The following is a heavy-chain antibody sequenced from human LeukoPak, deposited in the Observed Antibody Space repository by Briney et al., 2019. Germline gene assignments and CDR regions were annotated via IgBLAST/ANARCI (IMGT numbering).Heavy chain of an antibody. CDR1: GGSISSGDYY. Sequence: SETLSLTCTVSGGSISSGDYYWSWIRQPPGKGLEWIGYIYYSGSTYYNPSLKSRVTISVDTSKNQFSLKLSSVTAADTAVYYCARETRKEGFDYWGQGTLVTVSS. V-gene: IGHV4-30-4*01. J-gene: IGHJ4*02. CDR2: IYYSGST. CDR3: ARETRKEGFDY.